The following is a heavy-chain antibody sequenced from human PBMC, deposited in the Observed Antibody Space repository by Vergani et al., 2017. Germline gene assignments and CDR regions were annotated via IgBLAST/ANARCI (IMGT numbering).Heavy chain of an antibody. CDR2: IYYSGST. J-gene: IGHJ6*03. D-gene: IGHD3-22*01. CDR3: ARDGPIRSIGDYYDDYYYMDV. Sequence: QVQLQESGPGLVKPSETLSLTCTVSGGSISSYYWSWIRQPPGKGLEWIGYIYYSGSTNYNPSLKSRVTISVDTSKNQCSLKLSSVTAADTAVYYCARDGPIRSIGDYYDDYYYMDVWGKGTTVTVSS. V-gene: IGHV4-59*01. CDR1: GGSISSYY.